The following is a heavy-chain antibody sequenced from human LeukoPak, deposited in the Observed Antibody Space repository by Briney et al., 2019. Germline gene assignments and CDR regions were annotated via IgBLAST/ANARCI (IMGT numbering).Heavy chain of an antibody. J-gene: IGHJ4*02. CDR1: GFTFSRHA. CDR2: IAYDGTNK. D-gene: IGHD1-26*01. Sequence: PGGSLRLSCAASGFTFSRHAMHWVRQAPGEGLQWVAVIAYDGTNKYYADSMKGRFTISRDNSKNTLYLQMNSLRPEDTGVYYCARVPIVGATMGVFDFWGQGTLVTVSS. CDR3: ARVPIVGATMGVFDF. V-gene: IGHV3-30-3*01.